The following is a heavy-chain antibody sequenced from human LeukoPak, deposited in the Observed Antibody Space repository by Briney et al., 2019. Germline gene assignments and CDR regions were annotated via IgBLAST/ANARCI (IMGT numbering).Heavy chain of an antibody. V-gene: IGHV5-51*01. J-gene: IGHJ4*02. Sequence: GESLKISRNGSGYSFTSYWIGWVRQMPGKGLEWMGIIYPGDSNTRYSPSFQGQVTISADKSISTAYLQWSSLKASDTAMYYCAILPTGYYPDFWGQGTLVTVSS. CDR1: GYSFTSYW. CDR2: IYPGDSNT. D-gene: IGHD3-9*01. CDR3: AILPTGYYPDF.